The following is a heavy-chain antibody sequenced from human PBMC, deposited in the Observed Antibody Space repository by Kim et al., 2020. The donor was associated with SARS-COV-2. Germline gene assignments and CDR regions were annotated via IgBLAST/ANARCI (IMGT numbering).Heavy chain of an antibody. CDR2: IDPSDSYT. V-gene: IGHV5-10-1*01. CDR1: GYSFTSYW. J-gene: IGHJ6*02. Sequence: GESLKISCNGSGYSFTSYWISWVRQMPGKGLEWMGRIDPSDSYTNYSPSFQGHVTISADKSISTAYLQWSSLKASDTAMYYCARRDTSQGFYYGMDVWGQGTTVTVSS. D-gene: IGHD5-18*01. CDR3: ARRDTSQGFYYGMDV.